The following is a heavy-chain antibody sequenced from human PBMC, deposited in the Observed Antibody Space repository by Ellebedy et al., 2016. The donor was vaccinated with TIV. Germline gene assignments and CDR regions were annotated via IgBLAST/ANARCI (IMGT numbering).Heavy chain of an antibody. V-gene: IGHV3-74*01. CDR2: INSDGSST. CDR3: ARVPGGNKNFDY. J-gene: IGHJ4*02. D-gene: IGHD4-23*01. Sequence: GESLKISCAASGFTFSTYWMHWVRQAPGKGLVWVSRINSDGSSTTYADSVKGRFTISRDNAKNTPYLQMNNLRAEDTAVYYCARVPGGNKNFDYWGQGTLVTVSS. CDR1: GFTFSTYW.